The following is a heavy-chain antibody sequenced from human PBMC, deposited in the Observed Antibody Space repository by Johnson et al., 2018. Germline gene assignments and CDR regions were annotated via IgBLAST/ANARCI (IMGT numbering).Heavy chain of an antibody. CDR1: GFTFDDYA. CDR3: AKGRSGYYSDAFYI. CDR2: ISWNRGSI. V-gene: IGHV3-9*01. Sequence: VQLVESGGGLVQPGRSLRLSCAASGFTFDDYAMHWVRQSPGQGLEWVAGISWNRGSIGYAVYVMGRFTISRDKANNSLYLTMNSLIAEDTALYYCAKGRSGYYSDAFYIWGQGTMVTVSS. J-gene: IGHJ3*02. D-gene: IGHD3-22*01.